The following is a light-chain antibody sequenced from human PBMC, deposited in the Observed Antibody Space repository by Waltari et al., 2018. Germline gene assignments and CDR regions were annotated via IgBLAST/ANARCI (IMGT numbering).Light chain of an antibody. CDR3: QQYYTYSAGV. Sequence: DIQMTQSPSTLSASVGERVTLTCRASESISDWLAWYQQKPGKAPKLLIDDASTLQSGVPSRFSGSGSGKEFTLTIASLQPDDSATYYCQQYYTYSAGVFGQGTTVEV. V-gene: IGKV1-5*01. J-gene: IGKJ1*01. CDR2: DAS. CDR1: ESISDW.